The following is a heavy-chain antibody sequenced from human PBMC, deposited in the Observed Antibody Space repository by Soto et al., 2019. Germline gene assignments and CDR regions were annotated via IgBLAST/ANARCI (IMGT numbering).Heavy chain of an antibody. D-gene: IGHD3-9*01. Sequence: SETLSLTCAVYGVSFSGYYWSWIRQPPGKGLEWIGEINHSGSTNYNPSLKSLVTISVDTSKNQFSLKLSSVTAADTAVYPCARRRYYDILTGYTYGIDVWGQGTTVTVSS. CDR1: GVSFSGYY. V-gene: IGHV4-34*01. J-gene: IGHJ6*02. CDR2: INHSGST. CDR3: ARRRYYDILTGYTYGIDV.